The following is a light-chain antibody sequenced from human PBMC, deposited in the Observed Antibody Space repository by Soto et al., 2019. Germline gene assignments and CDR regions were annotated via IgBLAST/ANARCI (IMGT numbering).Light chain of an antibody. V-gene: IGKV3-11*01. J-gene: IGKJ2*01. Sequence: EIVLTQSPATLSLSPGERATLSCRACQSVSSYLAWYQQKPGQAPRLLIYDASNRATGIPARFSGSGSGTDFTLTISSLEPEDFAVYYCQQRSNWPPYTFGQGTKLDIK. CDR2: DAS. CDR1: QSVSSY. CDR3: QQRSNWPPYT.